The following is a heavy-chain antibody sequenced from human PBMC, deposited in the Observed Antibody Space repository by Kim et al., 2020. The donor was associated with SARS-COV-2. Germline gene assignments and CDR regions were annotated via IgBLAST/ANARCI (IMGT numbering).Heavy chain of an antibody. J-gene: IGHJ4*02. CDR3: TKDNLPGCANY. Sequence: GYADSVKGRFSISRENAKNSVYLQRNSLRAEDTAFYYCTKDNLPGCANYWGRGTLVTVSS. V-gene: IGHV3-9*01.